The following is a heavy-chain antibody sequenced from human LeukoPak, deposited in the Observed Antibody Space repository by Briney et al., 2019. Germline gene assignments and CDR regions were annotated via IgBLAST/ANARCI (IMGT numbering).Heavy chain of an antibody. CDR1: GGSISSGDYY. CDR3: ARGSRGEGLHYDY. D-gene: IGHD3-10*01. CDR2: IYYSGST. V-gene: IGHV4-31*03. Sequence: PSQTLSLTCTVSGGSISSGDYYWSWIRQLPGKGLEWIGFIYYSGSTYYTPSLESRLTISLDTSKNQFSLRLSSVTAADTAVYYCARGSRGEGLHYDYWGQGTLVTVSS. J-gene: IGHJ4*02.